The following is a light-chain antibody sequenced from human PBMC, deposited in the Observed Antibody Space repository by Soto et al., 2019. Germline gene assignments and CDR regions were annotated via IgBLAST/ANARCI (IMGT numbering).Light chain of an antibody. CDR3: QQYYNTPLT. J-gene: IGKJ4*01. CDR1: QSVLYSSNNKNY. Sequence: DIVMTQSPDSLAVSLGEGATINCKSSQSVLYSSNNKNYLAWYQQKPGQPPKLLIYWASTRESGVPDRFSGSGSGTDFTLTISSLQAEDVAVYYRQQYYNTPLTFGGGTKVEIK. CDR2: WAS. V-gene: IGKV4-1*01.